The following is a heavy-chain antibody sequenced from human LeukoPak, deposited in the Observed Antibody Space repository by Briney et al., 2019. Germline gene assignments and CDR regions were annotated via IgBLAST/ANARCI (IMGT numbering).Heavy chain of an antibody. D-gene: IGHD3-9*01. V-gene: IGHV4-34*01. J-gene: IGHJ2*01. CDR2: INHSGST. Sequence: PSETLSLTCAVYGGSFSGYYWSWIRQPPGKGLEWIGEINHSGSTNYNPSLKSRVTISVDTSKNQFSLKLSSVTAAETAVYYCATKLGYFWYFELWGRGTLVTVSS. CDR3: ATKLGYFWYFEL. CDR1: GGSFSGYY.